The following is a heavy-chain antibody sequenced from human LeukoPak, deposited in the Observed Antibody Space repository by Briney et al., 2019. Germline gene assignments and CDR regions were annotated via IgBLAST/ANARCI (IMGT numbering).Heavy chain of an antibody. CDR2: ISSSGSTI. Sequence: PGGSLRLSCAASGFTFSDYYMSWIRQAPGKGLEWVSYISSSGSTIYYADSVKGRFTISRDNAKNSLYLQMNSLRAEDTAVYYCARGPSITMVRGGQWYYYMDVWGKGTTVTISS. CDR3: ARGPSITMVRGGQWYYYMDV. V-gene: IGHV3-11*01. CDR1: GFTFSDYY. J-gene: IGHJ6*03. D-gene: IGHD3-10*01.